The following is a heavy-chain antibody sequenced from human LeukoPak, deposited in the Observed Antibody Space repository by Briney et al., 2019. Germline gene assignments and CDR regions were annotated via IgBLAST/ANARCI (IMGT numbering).Heavy chain of an antibody. CDR1: GFTFSTYG. CDR2: IRYDGSKK. V-gene: IGHV3-30*02. CDR3: AKDSGWIGP. J-gene: IGHJ5*02. Sequence: GGSLRLSCAASGFTFSTYGMHWVRQAPGKGLEWVTFIRYDGSKKYYADSVKGRFTISRDNSKNTLYLQMNSLRAEDTAVYYCAKDSGWIGPWGQGTLVTVSS. D-gene: IGHD3-10*01.